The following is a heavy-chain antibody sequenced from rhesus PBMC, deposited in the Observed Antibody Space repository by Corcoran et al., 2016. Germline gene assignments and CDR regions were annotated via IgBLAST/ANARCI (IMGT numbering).Heavy chain of an antibody. CDR3: ARVAVLTAPTEYFEF. J-gene: IGHJ1*01. CDR2: IYWDDDK. CDR1: GFSLTTSGMG. V-gene: IGHV2-174*01. Sequence: QVTLKESGPALVKPTQTLTLTCTFSGFSLTTSGMGVGWIRQPPGKALEWLALIYWDDDKRYSTSLKSRLTISKDTSKNQVVLTMTNMDPVDTATYYCARVAVLTAPTEYFEFWGQGALVTVSS. D-gene: IGHD2-15*01.